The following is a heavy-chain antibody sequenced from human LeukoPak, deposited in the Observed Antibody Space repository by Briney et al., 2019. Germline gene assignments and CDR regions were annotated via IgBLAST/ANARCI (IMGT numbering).Heavy chain of an antibody. J-gene: IGHJ4*02. Sequence: GGSLRLSCAASGFTFSSYSMNWVRQAPGKGLEWVSSISSSSSYIYYADSVKGRFTISRDNAKNSLYLQMNSLRAEDTAVYYCARAYSSGYKFDYWGQGTLVTVSS. D-gene: IGHD3-22*01. CDR1: GFTFSSYS. CDR2: ISSSSSYI. CDR3: ARAYSSGYKFDY. V-gene: IGHV3-21*01.